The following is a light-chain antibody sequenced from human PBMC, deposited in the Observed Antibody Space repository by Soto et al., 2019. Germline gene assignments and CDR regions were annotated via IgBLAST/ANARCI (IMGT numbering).Light chain of an antibody. J-gene: IGKJ3*01. CDR3: QQYGSSFT. V-gene: IGKV3-20*01. Sequence: EIVLTQSPGTLSLSPGERATLSCRASQSVSSTYLAWYQQKPGQAPRLLIYGASSRATGIPDRFSGSGSGTDFTLIISRLEPEDFAVYYCQQYGSSFTFGPGTKGNIK. CDR1: QSVSSTY. CDR2: GAS.